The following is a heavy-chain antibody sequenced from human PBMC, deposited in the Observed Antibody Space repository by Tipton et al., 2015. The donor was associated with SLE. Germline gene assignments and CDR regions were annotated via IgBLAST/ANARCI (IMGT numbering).Heavy chain of an antibody. CDR3: ARGEWELYFDY. CDR1: GGSFSGYY. Sequence: TLSLTCAVYGGSFSGYYWTWIRQPPGKGLEWIGEINHAGGINYNPSLKSRVTISVDTSKNQFSLKLNSVTAADTAVYYCARGEWELYFDYWGQGTLVTVSS. J-gene: IGHJ4*02. V-gene: IGHV4-34*01. D-gene: IGHD1-26*01. CDR2: INHAGGI.